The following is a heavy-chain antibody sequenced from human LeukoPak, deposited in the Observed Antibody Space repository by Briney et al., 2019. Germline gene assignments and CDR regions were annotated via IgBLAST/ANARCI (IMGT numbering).Heavy chain of an antibody. D-gene: IGHD5-24*01. V-gene: IGHV3-23*01. J-gene: IGHJ5*02. CDR1: GFTFSSYA. Sequence: PGGSLRLSCAASGFTFSSYAMSWVRQAPGKGLEWVSFISGSGGSIYYVDSVKGRFTISRDNSKNTLYLQMNSLRAEDTAVYYCARGTEMATMGSWFDPWGQGTLVTVSS. CDR2: ISGSGGSI. CDR3: ARGTEMATMGSWFDP.